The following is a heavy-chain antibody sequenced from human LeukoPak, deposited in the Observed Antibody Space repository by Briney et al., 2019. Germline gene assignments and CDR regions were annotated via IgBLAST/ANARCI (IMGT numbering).Heavy chain of an antibody. V-gene: IGHV3-30*03. J-gene: IGHJ4*02. CDR3: AREVSEGFDF. CDR1: GFTFSSYG. CDR2: ISYDGSNK. Sequence: GGSLRLSCVASGFTFSSYGMHWVRQAPGKGLEWVAVISYDGSNKYYADSVKGRFTISRDNSKNTLYLQMNSLRAEDTALYYCAREVSEGFDFWGQGTLVTVSS. D-gene: IGHD3-22*01.